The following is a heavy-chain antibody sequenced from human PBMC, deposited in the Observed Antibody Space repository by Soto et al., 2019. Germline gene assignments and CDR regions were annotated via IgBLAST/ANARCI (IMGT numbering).Heavy chain of an antibody. J-gene: IGHJ5*02. CDR1: GFTFSSYG. CDR2: ISYDGSNK. V-gene: IGHV3-30*18. Sequence: PGGSLRLSCAASGFTFSSYGMHWVRQAPGKGLEWVAVISYDGSNKYYADSVKGRFTISRDNSKNTLYLQMNSLRAEDTAVYYCAKGVNYGVQGWFDPWGPGTLVTVSS. CDR3: AKGVNYGVQGWFDP. D-gene: IGHD4-17*01.